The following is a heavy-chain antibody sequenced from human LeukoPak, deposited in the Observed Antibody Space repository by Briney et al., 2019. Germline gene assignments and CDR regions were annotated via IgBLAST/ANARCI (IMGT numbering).Heavy chain of an antibody. J-gene: IGHJ4*02. D-gene: IGHD3-3*01. CDR2: ISAYNGNT. V-gene: IGHV1-18*01. CDR1: GYTFTSYG. Sequence: ASVKVSCKASGYTFTSYGISLVRQAPGQGLEWMGWISAYNGNTNYAQKLQGRVTMTTDTSTSTAYMELRSLRSDDTAVYYCARARFVRITIFGGVIAYGFDYWGQGTLVTVSS. CDR3: ARARFVRITIFGGVIAYGFDY.